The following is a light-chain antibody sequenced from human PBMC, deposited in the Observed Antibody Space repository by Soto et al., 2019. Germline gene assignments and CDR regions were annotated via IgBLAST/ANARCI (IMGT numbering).Light chain of an antibody. J-gene: IGKJ4*01. CDR3: QPYDDIPLT. Sequence: DIHMKQSPPSLSASVGDRVTVTCQASQDITNYLSWYQQKPGKAPKLLISDASNLEIGVPSRFSGRGSGTDFSLTINNLQPEDFPKYFCQPYDDIPLTSGVGTRQDIK. CDR1: QDITNY. CDR2: DAS. V-gene: IGKV1-33*01.